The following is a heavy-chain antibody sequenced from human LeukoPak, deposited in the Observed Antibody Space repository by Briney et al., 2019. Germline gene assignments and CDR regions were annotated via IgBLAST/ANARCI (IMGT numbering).Heavy chain of an antibody. J-gene: IGHJ4*02. CDR2: IYYSGST. V-gene: IGHV4-59*01. CDR1: GGSISSYY. Sequence: SENLSLTCTVSGGSISSYYWSWLRQPPGKGLEWIGYIYYSGSTNYNPSLKSRVTISVDTSKNQFSLKLSSVTAADTAVYYCARVAGYVIDYWGQGTLVTVSS. CDR3: ARVAGYVIDY. D-gene: IGHD5-12*01.